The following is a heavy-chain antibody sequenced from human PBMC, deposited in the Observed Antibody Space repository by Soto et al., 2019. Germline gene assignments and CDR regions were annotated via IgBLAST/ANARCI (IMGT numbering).Heavy chain of an antibody. CDR3: ARTYCSSASCYGLYYFGMDV. CDR1: GGSISSYY. D-gene: IGHD2-2*01. Sequence: TLSLTCTVSGGSISSYYWSWIRQPPGKGLEWIADIYYSGSTNYSPSLKSRVTISVDTSKNQFSLNLSSVTAADTAVYYCARTYCSSASCYGLYYFGMDVWGQGTTVTVSS. J-gene: IGHJ6*02. CDR2: IYYSGST. V-gene: IGHV4-59*01.